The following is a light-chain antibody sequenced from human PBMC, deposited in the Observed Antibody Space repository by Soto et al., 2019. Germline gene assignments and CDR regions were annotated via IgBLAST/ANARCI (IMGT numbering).Light chain of an antibody. CDR3: AAWDDSLNGWV. J-gene: IGLJ3*02. Sequence: QSVLTQPPSASGTPGQRVTVSCSGSSSNIESDTVNWYQQLPGTAPKLLIYSNNQRPSGAPDRFSGSKSGTSASLAISGLQSEDEADYYCAAWDDSLNGWVFGGGTKLTVL. CDR2: SNN. CDR1: SSNIESDT. V-gene: IGLV1-44*01.